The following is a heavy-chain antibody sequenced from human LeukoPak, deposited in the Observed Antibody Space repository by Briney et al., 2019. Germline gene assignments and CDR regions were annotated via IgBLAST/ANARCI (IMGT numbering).Heavy chain of an antibody. J-gene: IGHJ4*02. CDR2: INHSGTT. CDR3: ARGLAWSSGPPGY. V-gene: IGHV4-34*01. Sequence: SETLSLTSAVYGGSFRGYFWSWIRQPPGKGLGWIGEINHSGTTNYNPSLKSRVTILVDTSKKQFSLKLGSVTAADTAVYYCARGLAWSSGPPGYWGQGTLVTVSS. CDR1: GGSFRGYF. D-gene: IGHD3-22*01.